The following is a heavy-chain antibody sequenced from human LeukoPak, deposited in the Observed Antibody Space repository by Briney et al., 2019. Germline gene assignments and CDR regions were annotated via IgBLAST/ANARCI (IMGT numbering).Heavy chain of an antibody. J-gene: IGHJ6*02. D-gene: IGHD1-1*01. Sequence: SETLSLTCTVSGGPISSSSYYWGWIRQPPGEGPEWIGSISYSGRTHYNPSLKSRVSISVDTSKNQFSLNLSSVTAADTAVYYCARKKTGATNGLDVWGQGTTVTVSS. V-gene: IGHV4-39*01. CDR2: ISYSGRT. CDR3: ARKKTGATNGLDV. CDR1: GGPISSSSYY.